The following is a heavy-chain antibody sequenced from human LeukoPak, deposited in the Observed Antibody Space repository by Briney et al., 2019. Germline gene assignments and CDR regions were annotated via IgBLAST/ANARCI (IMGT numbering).Heavy chain of an antibody. CDR3: ARDSGSGSPNKWFDP. D-gene: IGHD3-10*01. J-gene: IGHJ5*02. CDR1: GFTFNNYG. CDR2: IWYDGSNK. V-gene: IGHV3-33*01. Sequence: GRSLRLSCAASGFTFNNYGMHWVRQAPGKGLEWVAVIWYDGSNKYYADSVKGRFTISRDNAKNTLYLQLNSLKPEDTAVYYCARDSGSGSPNKWFDPWGQGTLVTVSS.